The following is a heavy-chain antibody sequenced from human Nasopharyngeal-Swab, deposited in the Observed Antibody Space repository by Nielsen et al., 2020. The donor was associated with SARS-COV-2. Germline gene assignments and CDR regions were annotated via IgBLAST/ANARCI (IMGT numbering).Heavy chain of an antibody. CDR1: GFTFDDYA. J-gene: IGHJ5*02. Sequence: SLKISCAASGFTFDDYAMHWVRQVPGKGLEWVSGISWNSGNIGYADSVKGRFTISSDNAKNSLFLQMNSLRAEDTALYYCAKTNDYNLGGWYDPWGQGTLVTVAS. CDR2: ISWNSGNI. V-gene: IGHV3-9*01. D-gene: IGHD5-24*01. CDR3: AKTNDYNLGGWYDP.